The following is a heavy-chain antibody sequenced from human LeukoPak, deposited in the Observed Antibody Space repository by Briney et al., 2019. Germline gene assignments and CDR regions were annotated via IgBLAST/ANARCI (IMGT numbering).Heavy chain of an antibody. D-gene: IGHD1-1*01. CDR3: ARDQTDYYYGMDV. CDR2: ISYDGSNK. V-gene: IGHV3-30*04. Sequence: GGSLRLSCAASGFTFSSYAMHWVRQAPGKGLEWVAVISYDGSNKYYADSVKGRSTISRDNSKNTLYLQMNSLRAEDTAVYYCARDQTDYYYGMDVWGQGTTVTVSS. J-gene: IGHJ6*02. CDR1: GFTFSSYA.